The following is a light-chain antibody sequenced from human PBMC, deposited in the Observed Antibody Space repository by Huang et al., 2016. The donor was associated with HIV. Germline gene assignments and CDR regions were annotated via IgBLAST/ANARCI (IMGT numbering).Light chain of an antibody. CDR1: QSVSTS. J-gene: IGKJ1*01. V-gene: IGKV3-11*01. CDR2: DTS. CDR3: QQRSNWPWT. Sequence: EIVLTQSPATLSLSPGERATLSCRASQSVSTSLAWYQQKPGQAPRLLIYDTSNRDPGVPARFSGSGSGTDFTLSISSLEPEDFAVYYCQQRSNWPWTFGQGTKVEIK.